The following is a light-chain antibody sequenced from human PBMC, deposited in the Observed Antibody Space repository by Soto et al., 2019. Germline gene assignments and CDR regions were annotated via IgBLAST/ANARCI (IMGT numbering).Light chain of an antibody. V-gene: IGKV1-5*01. CDR1: QSVRSW. Sequence: IQLTQSPATLSASVGDRVTMTCRASQSVRSWLAWYQQKPGTSPKILIFDASRLESGVPSRFSGSASGTEFTLTISRLQPDDFSTYYCQQYDNYPLTFGGGTKVDIK. CDR2: DAS. J-gene: IGKJ4*01. CDR3: QQYDNYPLT.